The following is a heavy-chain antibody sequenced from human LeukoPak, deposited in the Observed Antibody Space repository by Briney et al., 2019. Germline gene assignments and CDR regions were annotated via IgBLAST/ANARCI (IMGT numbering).Heavy chain of an antibody. CDR1: GYSISSGYY. Sequence: SETLSLTCAVSGYSISSGYYWGWIRQPPGKGLEWIGSIYYNGSTYYNPSLKSRVTISVDTSKNQFSLKLSSVTAADTAVYYCARVEMATTDAFDIWGQGTMVTVSS. V-gene: IGHV4-38-2*01. CDR2: IYYNGST. D-gene: IGHD5-24*01. CDR3: ARVEMATTDAFDI. J-gene: IGHJ3*02.